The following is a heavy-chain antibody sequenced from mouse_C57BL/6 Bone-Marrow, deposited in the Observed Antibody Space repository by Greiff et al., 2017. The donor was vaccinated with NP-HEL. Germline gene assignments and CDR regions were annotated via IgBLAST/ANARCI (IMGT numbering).Heavy chain of an antibody. CDR2: ISYSGST. V-gene: IGHV3-8*01. D-gene: IGHD1-2*01. Sequence: EVQRVESGPGLAKPSQTLSLTCSVTGYSITSDYWNWIRKFPGNKLEYMGYISYSGSTYYNPSLKSRISITRDTSKNQYYLQLNSVTTEDTATYYCARWGKRRRGITHAMDYWGQGTSVTVSS. J-gene: IGHJ4*01. CDR3: ARWGKRRRGITHAMDY. CDR1: GYSITSDY.